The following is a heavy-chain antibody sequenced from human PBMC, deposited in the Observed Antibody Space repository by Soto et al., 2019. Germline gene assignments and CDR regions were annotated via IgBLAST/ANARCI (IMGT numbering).Heavy chain of an antibody. CDR2: INSDGSTI. Sequence: GGSLRLSCAASGFTFSSLWMHWVRQAPGKGLVWVSRINSDGSTIDYADSVKGRFTISRDNSKNTLYLQMNSLRAEDTAVYYCAKDSWWQQVAPDTRYGMDVWGQGTTVTVSS. V-gene: IGHV3-74*01. J-gene: IGHJ6*02. CDR3: AKDSWWQQVAPDTRYGMDV. CDR1: GFTFSSLW. D-gene: IGHD6-13*01.